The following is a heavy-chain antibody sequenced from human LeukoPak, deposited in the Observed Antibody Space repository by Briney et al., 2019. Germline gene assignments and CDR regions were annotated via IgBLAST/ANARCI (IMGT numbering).Heavy chain of an antibody. D-gene: IGHD3-10*02. Sequence: HPGGSLRLSCAASGFTFSSYAMSWVRQAPGKGLEWVSSISGSDGTIYYADSVKGRFTISRDNAKNSLYLQMNSLRAEDTAVYYCAELGITMIGGVWGKGTTVTISS. CDR2: ISGSDGTI. V-gene: IGHV3-48*03. CDR3: AELGITMIGGV. J-gene: IGHJ6*04. CDR1: GFTFSSYA.